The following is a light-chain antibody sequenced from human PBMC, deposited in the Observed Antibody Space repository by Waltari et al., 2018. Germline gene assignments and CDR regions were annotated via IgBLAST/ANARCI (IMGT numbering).Light chain of an antibody. J-gene: IGLJ3*02. CDR3: QSYDNSLRGSVL. Sequence: HSVLTQAPSVSGAPGQRVIISCTGGDSNIASFGVNWYQQLPGRVPKLLIYEKSNGPAGVPDRFSGSKSGTSAALAIEGLQPEDEGDYDCQSYDNSLRGSVLFGGGTKVTV. CDR1: DSNIASFG. V-gene: IGLV1-40*01. CDR2: EKS.